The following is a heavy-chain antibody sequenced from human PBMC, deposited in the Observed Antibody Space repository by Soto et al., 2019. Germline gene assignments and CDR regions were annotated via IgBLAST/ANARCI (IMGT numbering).Heavy chain of an antibody. CDR2: MNPNSGNT. CDR1: GYTFGNND. CDR3: ARMATSGTLNWFDP. J-gene: IGHJ5*02. Sequence: VKVSFKASGYTFGNNDISWVRQATGQGLEWMGWMNPNSGNTGYAQKFQGRVSMTRNTSITTAYLELSSLRSDDTAIYYCARMATSGTLNWFDPWGQGTLVTVSS. V-gene: IGHV1-8*01.